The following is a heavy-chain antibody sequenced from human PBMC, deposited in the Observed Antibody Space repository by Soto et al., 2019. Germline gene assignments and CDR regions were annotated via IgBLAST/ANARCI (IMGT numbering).Heavy chain of an antibody. J-gene: IGHJ4*02. D-gene: IGHD2-15*01. V-gene: IGHV4-39*01. Sequence: SETLSLTCTVSGGSVSSSSYYWGWVRQPPGKGLEWIGSVYYSGSTYYNPSLESRVTISVDKSKNQFSLKLMSLSAADTAVYYCGILVVLATIPYYIDVRGQGALVTVFS. CDR3: GILVVLATIPYYIDV. CDR1: GGSVSSSSYY. CDR2: VYYSGST.